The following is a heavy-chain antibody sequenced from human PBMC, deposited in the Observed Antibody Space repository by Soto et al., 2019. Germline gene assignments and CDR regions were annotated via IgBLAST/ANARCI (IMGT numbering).Heavy chain of an antibody. V-gene: IGHV6-1*01. CDR2: TYYRSKWYN. CDR1: GDIVSSNSAA. Sequence: SQTLSLTCVISGDIVSSNSAAWNWIRLSPSRGLEWLGRTYYRSKWYNDYTSSVRSRISIDPDTAKNQFSLQLRSVTPEDTAVYYCARDEDEYLGLNHWGQGIPVTVSS. J-gene: IGHJ5*02. D-gene: IGHD2-2*01. CDR3: ARDEDEYLGLNH.